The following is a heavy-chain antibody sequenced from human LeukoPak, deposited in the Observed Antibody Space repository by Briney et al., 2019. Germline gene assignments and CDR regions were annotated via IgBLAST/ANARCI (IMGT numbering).Heavy chain of an antibody. V-gene: IGHV1-2*02. D-gene: IGHD4-17*01. CDR2: INPNSGDT. CDR1: GYTFTGYY. Sequence: APVKPSCTASGYTFTGYYMHWVRQAPGQGLEWMGWINPNSGDTNYAQKFQGRVTMTRDTPISTAYMELSRLRSDDTAVYYCARSGDDYGDNFDYWGQGTLVTDSS. CDR3: ARSGDDYGDNFDY. J-gene: IGHJ4*02.